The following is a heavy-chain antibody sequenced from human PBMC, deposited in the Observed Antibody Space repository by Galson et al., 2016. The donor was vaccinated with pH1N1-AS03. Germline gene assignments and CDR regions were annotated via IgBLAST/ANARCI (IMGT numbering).Heavy chain of an antibody. CDR1: GDSISSRDYY. J-gene: IGHJ6*02. CDR2: IYTSGST. Sequence: TLSLTCTVSGDSISSRDYYWSWVRQPAGKGLEWIGRIYTSGSTNYNPSLKSRVTILVDTSKNQFSLNLSSVTAADTAVYYCARDPEKYDFWSGYLRGMDVWGQGTTVTVSS. V-gene: IGHV4-61*02. D-gene: IGHD3-3*01. CDR3: ARDPEKYDFWSGYLRGMDV.